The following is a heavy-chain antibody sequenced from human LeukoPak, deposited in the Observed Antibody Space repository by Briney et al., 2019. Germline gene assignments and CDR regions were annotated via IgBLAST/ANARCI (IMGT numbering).Heavy chain of an antibody. V-gene: IGHV1-69*05. CDR2: IISIFGTA. D-gene: IGHD2-2*01. CDR3: ARGIPALHSRAEYFQH. Sequence: GASVKVSCKASGGTFSSYAISWVRQAPGQGLEWMGGIISIFGTANYAQKFQGRVTITTDESTSTAYMELSSLRSEDTAVYYCARGIPALHSRAEYFQHWGQGTLVTVSS. CDR1: GGTFSSYA. J-gene: IGHJ1*01.